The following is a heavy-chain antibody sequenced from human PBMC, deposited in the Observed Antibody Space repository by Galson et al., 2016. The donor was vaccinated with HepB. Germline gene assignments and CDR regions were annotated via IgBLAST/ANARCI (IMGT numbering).Heavy chain of an antibody. Sequence: SLRLSCAASGFTVSSNYMSWVRQAPGKGLEWVSVIFSGNNTYYADSVKGRFTISRDNSKNTLYLQMNSLRAEDTAVYYCARDHGGYSSTMDVWGRGTTVTVSS. CDR2: IFSGNNT. D-gene: IGHD6-19*01. CDR3: ARDHGGYSSTMDV. CDR1: GFTVSSNY. J-gene: IGHJ6*02. V-gene: IGHV3-53*01.